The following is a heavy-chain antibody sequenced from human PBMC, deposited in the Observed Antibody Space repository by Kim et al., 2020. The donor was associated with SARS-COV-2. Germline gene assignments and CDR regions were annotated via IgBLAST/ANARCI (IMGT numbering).Heavy chain of an antibody. J-gene: IGHJ4*02. CDR2: PSSRSKWIN. D-gene: IGHD3-10*01. CDR3: ARVLWFGESPRIFDY. CDR1: GASVSNITAA. Sequence: SQTLSLTCAISGASVSNITAAGTWISQPPSGALGWLGSPSSRSKWINDTAFSVRSRKIINPDTSKNHFSLHLNLVTPEDAGVYYCARVLWFGESPRIFDYWGQGTLVTVSS. V-gene: IGHV6-1*01.